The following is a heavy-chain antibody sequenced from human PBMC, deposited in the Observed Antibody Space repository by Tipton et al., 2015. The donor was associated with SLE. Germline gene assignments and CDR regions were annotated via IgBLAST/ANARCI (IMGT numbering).Heavy chain of an antibody. CDR1: GFTFSSYA. CDR2: IYRGVPST. V-gene: IGHV3-23*03. J-gene: IGHJ5*02. Sequence: SLRLSCAASGFTFSSYAMTWVRQAPGKGLEWVSIIYRGVPSTYYADSVKGRFTISRDNTKKSLYLQMDSLRVEDTAVYYCARDSGTYGRGWCDPWGQGTLVTVSS. CDR3: ARDSGTYGRGWCDP. D-gene: IGHD1-26*01.